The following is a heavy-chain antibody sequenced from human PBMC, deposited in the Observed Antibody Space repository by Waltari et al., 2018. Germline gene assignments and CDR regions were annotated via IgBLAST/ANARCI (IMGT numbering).Heavy chain of an antibody. D-gene: IGHD6-6*01. CDR2: ISSSGNKT. Sequence: EVQLVESGGGLVQPGGSLRLSCAASGFTFNNYAMTWVRQAPGKGLQWVSSISSSGNKTFYADSVKGRFTISIDNSKSTLYLQMNSLRAEDTAIYYCAKYIAPRLRDFDHWGQGTLVTVSS. CDR3: AKYIAPRLRDFDH. J-gene: IGHJ4*02. V-gene: IGHV3-23*04. CDR1: GFTFNNYA.